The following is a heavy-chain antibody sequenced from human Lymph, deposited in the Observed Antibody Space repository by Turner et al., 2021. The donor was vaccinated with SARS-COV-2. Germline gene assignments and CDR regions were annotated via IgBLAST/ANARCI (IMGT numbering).Heavy chain of an antibody. V-gene: IGHV1-69*10. Sequence: QVQLVQSGAEVTQPGSSVKVSCQAYGGTCSSYAITWVRQAPGQGLEWMGGIIHIRAIANYAQKFQGRVTITADKSTSTSYMELSSLRSEDTAVYYCARDSQNCSSTSGYDPWGQGTLVTVSS. J-gene: IGHJ5*02. CDR2: IIHIRAIA. D-gene: IGHD2-2*01. CDR3: ARDSQNCSSTSGYDP. CDR1: GGTCSSYA.